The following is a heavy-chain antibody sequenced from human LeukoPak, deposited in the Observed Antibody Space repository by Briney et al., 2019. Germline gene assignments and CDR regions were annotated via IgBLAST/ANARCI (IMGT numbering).Heavy chain of an antibody. Sequence: SDTLSLTCTVSGGSISSSGYYWGWIRQPPGKGLEWIGSIYYSGGTYYNPSLKSRVTISVDTSKNQFSLKLSSVTAADTAVYYCARETSTGFNDYWGQGTLVTVSS. CDR2: IYYSGGT. CDR3: ARETSTGFNDY. CDR1: GGSISSSGYY. J-gene: IGHJ4*02. V-gene: IGHV4-39*07. D-gene: IGHD1-1*01.